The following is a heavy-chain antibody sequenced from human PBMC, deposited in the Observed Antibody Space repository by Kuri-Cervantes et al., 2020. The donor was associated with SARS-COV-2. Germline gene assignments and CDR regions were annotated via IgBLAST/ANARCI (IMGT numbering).Heavy chain of an antibody. CDR3: ARDRLYYDFWSGYSGEYYFDY. V-gene: IGHV1-69*05. CDR2: IIPIFGTA. Sequence: SVKVSCKASGGTFSSYAISWVRQAPGQGLEWMGGIIPIFGTANYAPKFQGRVTITTDESTSTAYMELSSLRSEDTAVYYCARDRLYYDFWSGYSGEYYFDYWGQGTPVTVSS. CDR1: GGTFSSYA. J-gene: IGHJ4*02. D-gene: IGHD3-3*01.